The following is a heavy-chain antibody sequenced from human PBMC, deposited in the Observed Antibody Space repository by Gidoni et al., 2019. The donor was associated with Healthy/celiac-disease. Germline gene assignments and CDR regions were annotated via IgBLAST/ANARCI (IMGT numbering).Heavy chain of an antibody. CDR3: ARDRVPLLPAGYINYYYYGMDV. V-gene: IGHV1-18*04. CDR2: ISAYNGNT. D-gene: IGHD3-22*01. Sequence: QVQLVQSGAEVKKPGASVKVSCKASGYTFTSYGISWVRQAPGEGLEWMGWISAYNGNTNYAQKLQGRVTMTTDTSTSTAYMELRSLRSDDTAVYYCARDRVPLLPAGYINYYYYGMDVWGQGTTVTVSS. CDR1: GYTFTSYG. J-gene: IGHJ6*02.